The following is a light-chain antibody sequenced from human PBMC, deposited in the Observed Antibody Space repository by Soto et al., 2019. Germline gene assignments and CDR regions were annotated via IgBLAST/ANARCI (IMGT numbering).Light chain of an antibody. V-gene: IGKV3-20*01. CDR2: GAS. Sequence: EIVLTQSAGTLSLSPGERATLSCRASQCVSSSYLAWYQQKPGQAPRLLIYGASSRATGIPDRFSGSGSVTDFTLTISRLEPEDFAVYYCQQYDTFGQGTKLEIK. J-gene: IGKJ2*01. CDR1: QCVSSSY. CDR3: QQYDT.